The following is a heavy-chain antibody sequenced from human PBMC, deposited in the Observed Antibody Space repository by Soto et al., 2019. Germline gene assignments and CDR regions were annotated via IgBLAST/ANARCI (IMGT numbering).Heavy chain of an antibody. J-gene: IGHJ3*02. D-gene: IGHD3-3*01. CDR1: GFTFSSYA. CDR3: AKATTLRFLEWLLLTENAFDI. Sequence: GGSLRLSCAASGFTFSSYAMSWVRQAPGKGLEWVSAISGSGGSTYYADSVKGRFTISRDNSKNTLYLQMNSLRAEDTAVYYCAKATTLRFLEWLLLTENAFDIWGQGTMVTVSS. V-gene: IGHV3-23*01. CDR2: ISGSGGST.